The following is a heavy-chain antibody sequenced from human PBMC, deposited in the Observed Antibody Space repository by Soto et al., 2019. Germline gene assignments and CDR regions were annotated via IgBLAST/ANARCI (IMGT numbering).Heavy chain of an antibody. V-gene: IGHV3-66*01. CDR3: ARDRQGDGMDV. CDR1: GFTVSNYY. Sequence: GGSLRLSCAASGFTVSNYYMSWVRQAPGKGLEWVSAIYSGGVTYYADFVEGRFTISRDNSKNTLSLQMNSLRAEDTAVYYCARDRQGDGMDVWGQGTTVTVSS. J-gene: IGHJ6*02. CDR2: IYSGGVT.